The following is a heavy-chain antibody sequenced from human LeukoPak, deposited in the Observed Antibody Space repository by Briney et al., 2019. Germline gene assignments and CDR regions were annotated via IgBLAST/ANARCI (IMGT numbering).Heavy chain of an antibody. J-gene: IGHJ6*03. Sequence: GGSLRLSCVASGYTLSSYNMKWVRQAPGKRLEWVSSISWRNIDIEYADSVKGRFTISRDNDKKSLYLQMNSLRVEDTAVYYCARVYSSTWYSGYLHMDVWGKGTTVTVSS. CDR2: ISWRNIDI. V-gene: IGHV3-21*01. D-gene: IGHD6-13*01. CDR1: GYTLSSYN. CDR3: ARVYSSTWYSGYLHMDV.